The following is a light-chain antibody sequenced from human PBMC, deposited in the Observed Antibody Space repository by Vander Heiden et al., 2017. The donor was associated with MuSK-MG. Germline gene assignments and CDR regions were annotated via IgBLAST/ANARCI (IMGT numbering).Light chain of an antibody. CDR3: QSYDISLSGWV. J-gene: IGLJ3*02. CDR2: DNN. Sequence: QTVLTPPPSVSGAPGQRVTISCTASSNIGAYYGVHWYQQLPGTAPKLLIYDNNNRPSGVPDRFSASKSDTSASLAISGLQAEDEADYYCQSYDISLSGWVFGGGTKLTVL. V-gene: IGLV1-40*01. CDR1: SNIGAYYG.